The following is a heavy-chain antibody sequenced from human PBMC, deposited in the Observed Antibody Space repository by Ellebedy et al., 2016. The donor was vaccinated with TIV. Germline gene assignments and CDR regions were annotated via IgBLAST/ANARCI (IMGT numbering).Heavy chain of an antibody. CDR1: GFTFGNYW. V-gene: IGHV3-7*04. CDR3: ARGVSMYTSNIWFDFDY. D-gene: IGHD6-13*01. Sequence: PGGSLRLSCAGSGFTFGNYWMNWVRQAPGKGLEWVANIKQDGSEKFHADSVKGRFTISRDNAKTALYLQMNSLRADDTAVYYCARGVSMYTSNIWFDFDYWGPGTLVTVSS. CDR2: IKQDGSEK. J-gene: IGHJ4*02.